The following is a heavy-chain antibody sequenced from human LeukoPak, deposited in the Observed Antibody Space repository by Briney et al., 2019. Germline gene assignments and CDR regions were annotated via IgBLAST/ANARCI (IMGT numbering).Heavy chain of an antibody. CDR1: GFTFSSYG. Sequence: GGSLRLSCAASGFTFSSYGMSWVRQAPGKGLEWVAFISLEGISKYYADSVKGRFTISRDNSKSSLNLQMNSLRPDDTGVYYCARDPRQHPPHWGKFDSWGQGTLVTVSS. J-gene: IGHJ4*02. D-gene: IGHD3-16*01. CDR2: ISLEGISK. V-gene: IGHV3-30*03. CDR3: ARDPRQHPPHWGKFDS.